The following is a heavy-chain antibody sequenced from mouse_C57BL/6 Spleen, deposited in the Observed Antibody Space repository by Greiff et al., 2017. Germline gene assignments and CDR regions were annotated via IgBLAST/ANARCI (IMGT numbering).Heavy chain of an antibody. CDR3: ARRAYDGYYLDY. D-gene: IGHD2-3*01. Sequence: EVQLQQSGPELVKPGASVKISCKASGYTFTDYYMNWVKQSHGKSLEWIGDINPNNGGTSYNQKFKGKATLTVDKSSSTAYMELRSLTSEDSAVYYCARRAYDGYYLDYWGQGTTLAVSS. V-gene: IGHV1-26*01. J-gene: IGHJ2*01. CDR2: INPNNGGT. CDR1: GYTFTDYY.